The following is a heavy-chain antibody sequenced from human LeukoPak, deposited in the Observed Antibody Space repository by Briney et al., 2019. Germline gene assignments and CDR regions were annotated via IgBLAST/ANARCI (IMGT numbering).Heavy chain of an antibody. D-gene: IGHD1-1*01. Sequence: SETLSLTCSVSGGSFSNYYWSWIRQPAGKGLEWIARICPSGSASGTISYNPSLKSRVTMSVDTSKNVFSLKLTSVTAADTALYFCTRSVAWNERFDSWGQGTLVTVPS. CDR1: GGSFSNYY. V-gene: IGHV4-4*07. CDR3: TRSVAWNERFDS. CDR2: ICPSGSASGTI. J-gene: IGHJ4*02.